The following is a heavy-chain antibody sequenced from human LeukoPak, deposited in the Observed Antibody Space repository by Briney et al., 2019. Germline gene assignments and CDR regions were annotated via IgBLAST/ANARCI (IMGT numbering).Heavy chain of an antibody. V-gene: IGHV3-48*03. Sequence: GGSLRLSCAASGFSLSSYEMNWVRQAPGKGREWVSYISRSGSTICYADSVKGRFVVSRDNANNSLYLQMNSLRDEDTAVYYCVTDGASDIWGQATKVSVSS. CDR1: GFSLSSYE. CDR3: VTDGASDI. J-gene: IGHJ3*02. CDR2: ISRSGSTI.